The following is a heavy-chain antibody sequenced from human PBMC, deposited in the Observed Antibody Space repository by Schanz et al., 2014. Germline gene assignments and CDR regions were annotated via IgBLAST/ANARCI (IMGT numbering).Heavy chain of an antibody. CDR3: ARGSCTASGCYDAFDL. V-gene: IGHV1-46*01. D-gene: IGHD2-2*01. Sequence: QLVQSGAEVKKPGASVKVSCKASGFTLTSHFMHWLRQAPGQGLEWMGLINPIDGSTTYVWGFHGRLTMTRETSTTTVYMDLSTLRSEDTAVYYCARGSCTASGCYDAFDLWGRGTLVAVSS. CDR2: INPIDGST. CDR1: GFTLTSHF. J-gene: IGHJ3*01.